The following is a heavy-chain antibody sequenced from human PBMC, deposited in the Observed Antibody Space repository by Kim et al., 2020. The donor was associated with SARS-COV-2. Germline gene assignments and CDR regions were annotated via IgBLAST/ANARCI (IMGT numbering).Heavy chain of an antibody. J-gene: IGHJ4*02. CDR3: ARGSGNFGFDY. D-gene: IGHD1-26*01. Sequence: YGESVGGRFTISRDNAKNTLYLQRNSLRAEDLAVYYCARGSGNFGFDYWGQGVLVTVSS. V-gene: IGHV3-74*01.